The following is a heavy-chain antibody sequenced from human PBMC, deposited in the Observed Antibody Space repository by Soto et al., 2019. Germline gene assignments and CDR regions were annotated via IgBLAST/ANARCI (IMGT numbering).Heavy chain of an antibody. D-gene: IGHD3-10*01. CDR2: IHTGGKT. CDR3: ASGGSKRVRGALVAVFPLEF. V-gene: IGHV3-53*02. CDR1: GFTVTRNY. Sequence: ELQLVESGGGLIQPGGSLRLSCAASGFTVTRNYMTWVRLAPGKGLECVSTIHTGGKTFYTDSVKGRFTVSREASKNTVDRQMTTPSVEDTAVYYCASGGSKRVRGALVAVFPLEFWGRGTVVTVSS. J-gene: IGHJ4*02.